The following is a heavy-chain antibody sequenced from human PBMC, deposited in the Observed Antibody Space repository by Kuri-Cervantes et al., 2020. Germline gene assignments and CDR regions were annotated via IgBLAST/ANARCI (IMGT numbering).Heavy chain of an antibody. CDR1: GFTFSSYG. CDR3: AKTPNYNSWSGYFDS. V-gene: IGHV3-30*18. J-gene: IGHJ5*01. CDR2: ISYDGSSK. Sequence: LSLTCAASGFTFSSYGMHWVRQAPGKGLEWVAVISYDGSSKFYADSVRGRFTISRDNSESTLYLRMNSLRAEDTAVYYCAKTPNYNSWSGYFDSWGRGTLVTVSS. D-gene: IGHD3-3*01.